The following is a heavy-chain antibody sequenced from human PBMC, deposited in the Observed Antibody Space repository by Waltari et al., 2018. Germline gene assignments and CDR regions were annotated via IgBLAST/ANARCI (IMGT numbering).Heavy chain of an antibody. CDR1: GSPSTGSF. CDR2: INPNSGGT. J-gene: IGHJ4*02. Sequence: QVQLVQSGAEVKKPGAPVKVSCKASGSPSTGSFLPVVHAAPGQGLEWMGRINPNSGGTNYAQKFQGRVTMTRDTSISTAYMELSRLRSDDTAVYYCALSRPYYSSSYGYWGQGTLVTVSS. V-gene: IGHV1-2*06. D-gene: IGHD6-13*01. CDR3: ALSRPYYSSSYGY.